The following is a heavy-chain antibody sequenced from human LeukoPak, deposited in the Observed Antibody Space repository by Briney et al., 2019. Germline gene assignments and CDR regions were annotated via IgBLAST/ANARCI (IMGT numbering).Heavy chain of an antibody. J-gene: IGHJ3*02. CDR3: ARGDYIVVVPAAIALDAFDI. V-gene: IGHV1-69*05. CDR2: IIPIFGTA. CDR1: GGTFSSYA. D-gene: IGHD2-2*01. Sequence: SVKVSCKASGGTFSSYAISWVRRAPGQGLEWMGGIIPIFGTANYAQKFQGRVTITTDESTSTAYMELSSLRSEDTAVYYCARGDYIVVVPAAIALDAFDIWGQGTMVTVSS.